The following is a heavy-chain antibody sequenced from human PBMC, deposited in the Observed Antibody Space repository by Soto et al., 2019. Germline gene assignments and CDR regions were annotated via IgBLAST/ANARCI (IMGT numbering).Heavy chain of an antibody. CDR3: ARERIRIAAAGNVYYYYGMDV. CDR1: GGTFSSYA. J-gene: IGHJ6*02. Sequence: QVQLVQSGAEVKKPGSSVKVSCKASGGTFSSYAISWVRQAPGQGLEWMGGIIPIFGTAYYARKFQGRVTITADESTSTAYMELSSLRSEDTAVYYCARERIRIAAAGNVYYYYGMDVWGQGTTVTVSS. V-gene: IGHV1-69*12. D-gene: IGHD6-13*01. CDR2: IIPIFGTA.